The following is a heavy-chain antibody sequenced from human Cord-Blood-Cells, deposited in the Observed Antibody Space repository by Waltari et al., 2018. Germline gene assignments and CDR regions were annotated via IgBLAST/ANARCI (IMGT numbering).Heavy chain of an antibody. CDR3: AREVLYGGYYGMDV. CDR2: MNPNRGNT. J-gene: IGHJ6*02. V-gene: IGHV1-8*01. D-gene: IGHD3-10*01. CDR1: GYTFTSYD. Sequence: QVQLVQSGAEVKKPGASVKVSCKASGYTFTSYDINWVRQAPRQGLEWMGWMNPNRGNTGYAQKFQGRVTMTRNTSISTAYMELSSLRSEDTAVYYCAREVLYGGYYGMDVWGQGTTVTVSS.